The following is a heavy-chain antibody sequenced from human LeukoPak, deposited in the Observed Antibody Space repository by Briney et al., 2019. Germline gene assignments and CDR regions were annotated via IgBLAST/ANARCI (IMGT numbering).Heavy chain of an antibody. Sequence: SETLSLTCTVSGGSISSGDYYWSWIRQPPGKGLEWIGYIYYSGSTYYNPSLKSRVTISVDTSKNQFSLKLSSVTAANTAVYYCAREIAAAADYWGQGTLVTVSS. V-gene: IGHV4-30-4*01. CDR3: AREIAAAADY. CDR2: IYYSGST. J-gene: IGHJ4*02. D-gene: IGHD6-13*01. CDR1: GGSISSGDYY.